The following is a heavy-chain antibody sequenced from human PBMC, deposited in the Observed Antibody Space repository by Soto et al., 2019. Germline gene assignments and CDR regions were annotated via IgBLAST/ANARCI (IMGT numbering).Heavy chain of an antibody. V-gene: IGHV1-8*01. Sequence: GASVKVSCKASGDTFTSYDINWVRQATGQGLERMGWMNPNSGNIGYAQKFQGRVTMTRNTSISTAYMELSSLRSEDTVLYYCAREYYDFWSGYYMVDYWGQGTLVTVSS. CDR3: AREYYDFWSGYYMVDY. D-gene: IGHD3-3*01. CDR2: MNPNSGNI. J-gene: IGHJ4*02. CDR1: GDTFTSYD.